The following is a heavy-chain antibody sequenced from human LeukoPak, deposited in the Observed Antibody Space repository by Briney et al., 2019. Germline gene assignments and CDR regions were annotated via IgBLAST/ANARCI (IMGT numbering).Heavy chain of an antibody. CDR2: ISGSGAST. D-gene: IGHD2-21*01. CDR3: AKDFGGGYYYFDS. Sequence: GGSLRLSCAASGFTFSSYAMTWVRQAPGKGLEWVSVISGSGASTYYADSVQGRFTFSRDNSKNTLYLQMNSLRAEDTAVYFCAKDFGGGYYYFDSWGQGTLVTVSS. CDR1: GFTFSSYA. J-gene: IGHJ4*02. V-gene: IGHV3-23*01.